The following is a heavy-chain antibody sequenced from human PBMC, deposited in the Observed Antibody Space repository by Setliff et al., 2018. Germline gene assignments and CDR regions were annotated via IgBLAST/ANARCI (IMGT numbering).Heavy chain of an antibody. CDR3: ARDQSPHYYHPASGDAFDS. CDR1: GDTFRTYS. V-gene: IGHV1-69*05. Sequence: ASVKVSCKISGDTFRTYSINWVRQAPGQGLEWMGGIIPIFGTADYAQKFQGRVTIITDESASTSYMELISLRSDDTAVYYCARDQSPHYYHPASGDAFDSWGQGTLVTVSS. CDR2: IIPIFGTA. J-gene: IGHJ3*01. D-gene: IGHD1-26*01.